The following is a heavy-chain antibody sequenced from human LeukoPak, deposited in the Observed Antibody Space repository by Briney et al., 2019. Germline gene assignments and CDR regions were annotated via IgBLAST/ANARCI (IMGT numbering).Heavy chain of an antibody. CDR3: ARGQHRIAAAATGVGFDY. V-gene: IGHV3-30*04. CDR1: GFTFSSYA. CDR2: ISYAGSNT. Sequence: AGGSLRLSCAASGFTFSSYAMHWVRQAPDKGLEWVAVISYAGSNTYYADSVKGRFTISRDNSKNTLYLQMNSLRAEDTSVYYCARGQHRIAAAATGVGFDYWGQGTLVTVSS. J-gene: IGHJ4*02. D-gene: IGHD6-13*01.